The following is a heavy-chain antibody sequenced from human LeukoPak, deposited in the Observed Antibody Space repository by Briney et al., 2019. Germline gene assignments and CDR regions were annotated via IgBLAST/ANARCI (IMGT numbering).Heavy chain of an antibody. J-gene: IGHJ5*02. CDR2: ISGSGDAT. V-gene: IGHV3-23*01. D-gene: IGHD6-6*01. CDR3: AKLRGLSSSSENNWFDP. Sequence: GGSLRLSCVASGFTFTSYGMSWVRQAPGKRLEWVSGISGSGDATYYADSVKGRLTISRDNSKNTLYLQMNSLRAEETAVYYCAKLRGLSSSSENNWFDPWGQGTLVTVSS. CDR1: GFTFTSYG.